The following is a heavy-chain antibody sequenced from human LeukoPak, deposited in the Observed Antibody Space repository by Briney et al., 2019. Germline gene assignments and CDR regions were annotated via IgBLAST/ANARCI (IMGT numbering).Heavy chain of an antibody. CDR1: GGSISSGGYY. J-gene: IGHJ4*02. CDR2: IYYSGST. CDR3: AGGYDSSGQALFDY. Sequence: SETLSLTCTVSGGSISSGGYYWSWIRQHPGTGLEWIGYIYYSGSTYYNPSLKSRVTISVDTSKNQFSLKLSSVTAADTAVYYCAGGYDSSGQALFDYWGQGTLVTVSS. D-gene: IGHD3-22*01. V-gene: IGHV4-31*03.